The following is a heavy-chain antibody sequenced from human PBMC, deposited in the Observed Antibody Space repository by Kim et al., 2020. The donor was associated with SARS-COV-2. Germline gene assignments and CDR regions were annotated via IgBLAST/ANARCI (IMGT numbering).Heavy chain of an antibody. D-gene: IGHD6-6*01. J-gene: IGHJ4*02. CDR1: GFTFTDYY. CDR3: ARSFTSTSYFDY. Sequence: GGSLRLSCAASGFTFTDYYMSWIRQAPGKGLEWVSYIGGSGSTISYADSVKGRFTISRDNAKKSVYLRMNSLRGEDTAVYYCARSFTSTSYFDYWGQGT. V-gene: IGHV3-11*01. CDR2: IGGSGSTI.